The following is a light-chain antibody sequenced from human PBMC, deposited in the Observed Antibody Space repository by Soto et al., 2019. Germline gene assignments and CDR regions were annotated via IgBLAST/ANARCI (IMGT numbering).Light chain of an antibody. Sequence: QSVLTQPPSASGAPGLRVPISCSGTSSNLGTNSVTWYQHLPGTAPKVLIYRNSQRPSGVPDRFSGSKSGTSASLAISGLQSEDEADYYCGAWDDSLNGVVFGGGTKVTVL. J-gene: IGLJ2*01. V-gene: IGLV1-44*01. CDR3: GAWDDSLNGVV. CDR2: RNS. CDR1: SSNLGTNS.